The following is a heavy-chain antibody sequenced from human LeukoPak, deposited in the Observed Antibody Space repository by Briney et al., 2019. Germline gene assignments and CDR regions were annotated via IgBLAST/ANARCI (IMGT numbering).Heavy chain of an antibody. V-gene: IGHV3-64*01. CDR1: GFTFSSYA. D-gene: IGHD2-21*01. CDR3: AKDQIAIPVFGYYYYYMDV. CDR2: ISSNGGST. Sequence: PGGSLRLSCAASGFTFSSYAMHWVRQAPGKGLEYVSAISSNGGSTYYANSVKGRFTISRDNSKNTLYLQMNSLRAEDTAVYYCAKDQIAIPVFGYYYYYMDVWGKGTTVTVSS. J-gene: IGHJ6*03.